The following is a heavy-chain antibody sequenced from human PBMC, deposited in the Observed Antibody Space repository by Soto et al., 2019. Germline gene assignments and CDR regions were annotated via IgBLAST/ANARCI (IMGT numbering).Heavy chain of an antibody. J-gene: IGHJ6*02. CDR1: GYTFTSYY. D-gene: IGHD3-3*01. V-gene: IGHV1-46*01. CDR2: INPSGGST. CDR3: ARDRHVLRFLEWSKGAHYYYGMDV. Sequence: ASVKVSCKASGYTFTSYYMHCVRQAPGQGLEWMGIINPSGGSTSYAQKFQGRVTMTRDTSTSTVYMELSSLRSEDTAVYYCARDRHVLRFLEWSKGAHYYYGMDVWGQGTTVTVSS.